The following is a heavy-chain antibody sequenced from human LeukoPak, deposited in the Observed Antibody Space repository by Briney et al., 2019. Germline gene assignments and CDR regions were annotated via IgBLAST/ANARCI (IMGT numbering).Heavy chain of an antibody. V-gene: IGHV1-18*01. J-gene: IGHJ3*02. CDR2: ISAYNGNT. CDR1: GYTFTSYG. Sequence: ASVKVSCKASGYTFTSYGISWVRQAPGQGLEWMGWISAYNGNTNYAQKLQGRVTMTRDTSTSTVYMGLSSLRSEDTAGYYCARIRDGYNDAYDIWGQGTMVTVSS. CDR3: ARIRDGYNDAYDI. D-gene: IGHD5-24*01.